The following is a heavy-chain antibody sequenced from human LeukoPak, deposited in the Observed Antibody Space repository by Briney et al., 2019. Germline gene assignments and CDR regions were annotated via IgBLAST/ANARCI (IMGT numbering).Heavy chain of an antibody. J-gene: IGHJ6*04. CDR2: IKQDGSEK. CDR3: ARYVVVPAAYYYYGMDV. V-gene: IGHV3-7*03. CDR1: GFTFSSYW. D-gene: IGHD2-2*01. Sequence: GGSLRLSCAASGFTFSSYWMSWVRQAPGKGLEWVANIKQDGSEKYYVDSVKGRFTISRDNAKNSLYLQINSLRAEDTAVYYCARYVVVPAAYYYYGMDVWGKGTTVTVSS.